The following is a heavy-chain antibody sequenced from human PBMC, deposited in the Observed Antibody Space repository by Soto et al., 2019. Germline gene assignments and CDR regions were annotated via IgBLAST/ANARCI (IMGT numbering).Heavy chain of an antibody. CDR3: ARHAGRYCAITICDWALGHNWFDP. J-gene: IGHJ5*02. Sequence: QVHLVQSGAEVKKPGASVQVSCQASGYTFTSYGVSWVRQDPGQGLEWMGWSSAYSSNTNCAGKFQGRVAMTSDTSTSTVYMELRSLTSDDTAVYYWARHAGRYCAITICDWALGHNWFDPWGQGTLVTVS. V-gene: IGHV1-18*01. D-gene: IGHD2-2*01. CDR1: GYTFTSYG. CDR2: SSAYSSNT.